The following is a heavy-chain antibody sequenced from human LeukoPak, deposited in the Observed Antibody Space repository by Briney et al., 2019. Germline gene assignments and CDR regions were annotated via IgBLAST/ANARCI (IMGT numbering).Heavy chain of an antibody. CDR2: ISAYNGNT. CDR1: GGTFSSYA. Sequence: GASVKVSCKASGGTFSSYAISWVRQAPGQGLEWMGWISAYNGNTNYAQKLQGRVTMTTDTSTSTAYMELRSLRSDDTAVYYCARDSSRTGTPDMASIYYYYYYGMDVWGQGTTVTVSS. CDR3: ARDSSRTGTPDMASIYYYYYYGMDV. J-gene: IGHJ6*02. V-gene: IGHV1-18*01. D-gene: IGHD3/OR15-3a*01.